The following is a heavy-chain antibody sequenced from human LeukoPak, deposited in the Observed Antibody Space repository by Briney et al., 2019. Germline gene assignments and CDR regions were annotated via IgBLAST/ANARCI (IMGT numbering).Heavy chain of an antibody. J-gene: IGHJ4*02. CDR3: ARDNRGYSYSYYFDY. CDR2: ISGSGGST. D-gene: IGHD5-18*01. V-gene: IGHV3-23*01. Sequence: GGSLRLSCAASGFTFSSYAMSWVRQAPGKGLEWVSAISGSGGSTYYADSVKGRFTISRDNSKNTLYLQMNSLRAEDTAVYYCARDNRGYSYSYYFDYWGQGTLVTVSS. CDR1: GFTFSSYA.